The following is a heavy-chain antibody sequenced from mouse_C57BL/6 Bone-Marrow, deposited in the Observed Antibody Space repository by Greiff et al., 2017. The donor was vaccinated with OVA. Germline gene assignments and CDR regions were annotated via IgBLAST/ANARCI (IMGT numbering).Heavy chain of an antibody. CDR2: IWSGGST. D-gene: IGHD1-1*01. CDR1: GFSLTSYG. J-gene: IGHJ1*03. V-gene: IGHV2-4*01. CDR3: ATAPLLRYRYFDV. Sequence: QVQLKESGPGLVQPSQSLSITCTVSGFSLTSYGVHWVRQPPGKGLEWLGVIWSGGSTDYNAAFISRLSISKDNSKSQVFFKMNSLQADDTAIYYCATAPLLRYRYFDVWGTGTTVTVSS.